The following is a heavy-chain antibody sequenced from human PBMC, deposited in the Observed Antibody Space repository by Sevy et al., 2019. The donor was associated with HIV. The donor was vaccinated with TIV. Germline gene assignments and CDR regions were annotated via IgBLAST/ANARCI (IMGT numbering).Heavy chain of an antibody. V-gene: IGHV3-30-3*01. Sequence: GGSLRLSCAASGFTFSSYAMHWVRQAPGKGLEWVAVISYDGSNKYYADSVKGRFTISRDNSKNTLYLQMNSLRAEDTAVYYCARLPGGGHDSHAFDIWGQGTMVTVSS. D-gene: IGHD5-12*01. CDR2: ISYDGSNK. CDR3: ARLPGGGHDSHAFDI. CDR1: GFTFSSYA. J-gene: IGHJ3*02.